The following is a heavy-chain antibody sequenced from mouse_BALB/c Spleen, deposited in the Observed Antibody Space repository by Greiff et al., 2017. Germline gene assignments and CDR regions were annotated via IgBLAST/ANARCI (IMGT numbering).Heavy chain of an antibody. Sequence: GQVVESGAELVRPGTSVKVSCKASGYAFTNYLIEWVKQRPGQGLEWIGVINPGSGGTNYNEKFKGKATLTADKSSSTAYMQLSSLTSDDSAVYFCATIYYGYDGYFDVWGAGTTVTVSS. CDR3: ATIYYGYDGYFDV. D-gene: IGHD2-2*01. CDR1: GYAFTNYL. CDR2: INPGSGGT. J-gene: IGHJ1*01. V-gene: IGHV1-54*03.